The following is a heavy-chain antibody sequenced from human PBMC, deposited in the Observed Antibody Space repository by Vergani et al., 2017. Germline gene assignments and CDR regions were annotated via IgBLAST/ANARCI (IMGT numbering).Heavy chain of an antibody. CDR2: ISWDGGST. D-gene: IGHD4-17*01. J-gene: IGHJ6*02. CDR3: AKDNPDDYGDYVGEGMDV. V-gene: IGHV3-43D*03. Sequence: EVQLVESGGVVVQPGGSLRLSCAASGFTFDDYAMHWVRQAPGKGLEWVSLISWDGGSTYYADSVKGRFTISRDNSKNSLYLQMNSLRAEDTALYYCAKDNPDDYGDYVGEGMDVWGQGTTVTVSS. CDR1: GFTFDDYA.